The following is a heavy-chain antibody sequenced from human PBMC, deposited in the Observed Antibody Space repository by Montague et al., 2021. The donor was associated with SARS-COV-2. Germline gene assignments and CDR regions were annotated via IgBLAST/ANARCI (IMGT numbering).Heavy chain of an antibody. V-gene: IGHV2-5*02. CDR2: IYWDDDK. CDR3: AHDRVTMIVVAKAGAFDI. D-gene: IGHD3-22*01. CDR1: GFSLSTSGVG. J-gene: IGHJ3*02. Sequence: PALVKPTQTLTLTCTFSGFSLSTSGVGVGWIRQPPGKALEWLALIYWDDDKRYSPSLKSRLTITKDTSKNQVVLTMTNTDPVDTATYYCAHDRVTMIVVAKAGAFDIWGQGTMVTVSS.